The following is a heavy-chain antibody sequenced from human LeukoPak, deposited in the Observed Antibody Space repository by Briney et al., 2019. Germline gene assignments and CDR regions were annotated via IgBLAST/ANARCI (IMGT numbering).Heavy chain of an antibody. CDR1: GFTFSSYA. CDR3: ARVSDISVAAYFDY. D-gene: IGHD6-19*01. Sequence: GGSLRLSCAASGFTFSSYAMSWVRQAPGKGLEWVSGINWNGGSTGYADSVKGRFTISRDNAKNSLYLQMNSLRAEDTALYYCARVSDISVAAYFDYWGQGTLVTVSS. J-gene: IGHJ4*02. CDR2: INWNGGST. V-gene: IGHV3-20*04.